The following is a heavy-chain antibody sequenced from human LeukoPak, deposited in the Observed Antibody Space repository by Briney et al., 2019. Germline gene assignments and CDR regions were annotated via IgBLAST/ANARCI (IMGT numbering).Heavy chain of an antibody. D-gene: IGHD3-22*01. CDR2: IYYSGST. J-gene: IGHJ5*02. CDR3: ARDRSYYDSSGYLYNWFDP. V-gene: IGHV4-39*07. Sequence: SETLSLTCTVSGGSISSSSYYWGWLRQPPGKGLEWLGSIYYSGSTYYNPSLKSRVTISVDTSKNQFSLKLSSVTAADTAVYYCARDRSYYDSSGYLYNWFDPWGQGTLVTVSS. CDR1: GGSISSSSYY.